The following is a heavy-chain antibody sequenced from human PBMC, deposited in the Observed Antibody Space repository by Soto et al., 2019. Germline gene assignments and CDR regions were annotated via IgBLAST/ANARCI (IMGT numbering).Heavy chain of an antibody. CDR2: IYYSGSN. Sequence: SETLSLTCTVSGGSIISCDYYWSWIRQPPGKDMEWIEYIYYSGSNYCNPSLKSRVTISVDTSKNQFSLKLSSVTAADTFVYFCARGGDDYSNYAPYYFDYWGQGTLVTV. CDR1: GGSIISCDYY. CDR3: ARGGDDYSNYAPYYFDY. D-gene: IGHD4-4*01. J-gene: IGHJ4*02. V-gene: IGHV4-30-4*01.